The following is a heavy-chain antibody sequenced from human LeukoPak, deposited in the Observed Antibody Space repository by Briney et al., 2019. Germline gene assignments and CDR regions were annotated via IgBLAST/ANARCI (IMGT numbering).Heavy chain of an antibody. CDR3: AKDFDY. CDR2: IKQDGTEK. V-gene: IGHV3-7*04. Sequence: GGSLRLSCAASGFTFSSYWMSWVRLAPGRGLEWVANIKQDGTEKYYADSVKGRFTISRDNAKNSLFLQMNSLRAEDTAVCYCAKDFDYWGQGALVTVSS. J-gene: IGHJ4*02. CDR1: GFTFSSYW.